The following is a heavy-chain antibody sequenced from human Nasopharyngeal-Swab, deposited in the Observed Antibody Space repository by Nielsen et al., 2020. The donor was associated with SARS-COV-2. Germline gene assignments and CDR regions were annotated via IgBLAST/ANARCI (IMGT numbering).Heavy chain of an antibody. CDR1: GFTFSHAW. Sequence: SCAASGFTFSHAWMTWVRQAPRKGLEWVGRINIKTDGGTTDYAAPVKGRFIISRDDSKNTLYLQMNSLKTEDTAVYYCTTLDDNSGYFGQWGQGTLVTVSS. CDR2: INIKTDGGTT. CDR3: TTLDDNSGYFGQ. J-gene: IGHJ4*02. V-gene: IGHV3-15*01. D-gene: IGHD3-22*01.